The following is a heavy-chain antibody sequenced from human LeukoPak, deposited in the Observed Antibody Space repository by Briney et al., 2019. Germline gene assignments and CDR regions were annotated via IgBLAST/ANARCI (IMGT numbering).Heavy chain of an antibody. CDR2: IYYSGST. CDR1: GGSISSGGYY. D-gene: IGHD2-21*02. J-gene: IGHJ3*02. CDR3: ASYCGGDCYSRLDDAFDI. V-gene: IGHV4-31*03. Sequence: SETLSLTCTVSGGSISSGGYYWSWIRQHPGKGLEWIGYIYYSGSTYYNPFLKSRVTISVDTSKNQFSLKLSSVTAADTAVYYCASYCGGDCYSRLDDAFDIWGQGTMVTVSS.